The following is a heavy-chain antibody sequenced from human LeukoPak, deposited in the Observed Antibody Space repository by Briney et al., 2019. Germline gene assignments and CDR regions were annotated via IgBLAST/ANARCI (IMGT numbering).Heavy chain of an antibody. CDR1: GGSISSYY. D-gene: IGHD2-15*01. J-gene: IGHJ6*03. Sequence: PSETLSLTCTVSGGSISSYYWSWIRQPAGKGLEWIGRIYTSGSTNYNPSLKSRVTMSVDTSKNQFSLKLSSVTAADTAVYYCARDKGDIVTKSRTYYMDVWGKGTTVTVSS. CDR2: IYTSGST. V-gene: IGHV4-4*07. CDR3: ARDKGDIVTKSRTYYMDV.